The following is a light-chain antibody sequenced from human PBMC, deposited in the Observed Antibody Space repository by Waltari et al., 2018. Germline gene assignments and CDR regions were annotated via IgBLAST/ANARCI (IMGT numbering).Light chain of an antibody. CDR3: HQYYSTPQT. J-gene: IGKJ2*01. Sequence: DIVLTQSPDSLAVSLGERATINCKSSQSVLYNSDNRNFLAWYQQKPGHPPKLLIYWASTPESGVPDRFSGSGSATDFTLTISSLQAEDVAVYYCHQYYSTPQTFGQGTKLEIK. CDR1: QSVLYNSDNRNF. CDR2: WAS. V-gene: IGKV4-1*01.